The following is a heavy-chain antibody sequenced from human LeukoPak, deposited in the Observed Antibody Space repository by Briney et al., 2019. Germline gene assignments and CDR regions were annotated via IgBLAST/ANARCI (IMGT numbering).Heavy chain of an antibody. CDR2: IYYSGST. CDR1: GGSFSGHY. CDR3: ARINYSADVDF. J-gene: IGHJ4*02. D-gene: IGHD1-7*01. V-gene: IGHV4-59*11. Sequence: SQTLSLTCTVSGGSFSGHYWSWIRQPPGKGLQWIGYIYYSGSTNYNPSLKSRVTLSLDTSKNQFSLKLTSVTAADTAVYYCARINYSADVDFWGQGTLVTVSS.